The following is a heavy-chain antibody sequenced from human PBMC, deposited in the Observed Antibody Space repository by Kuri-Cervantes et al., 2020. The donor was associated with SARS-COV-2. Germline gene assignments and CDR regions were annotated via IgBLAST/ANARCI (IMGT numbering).Heavy chain of an antibody. CDR2: INHSGST. J-gene: IGHJ5*01. Sequence: SETLSLTCAVYGGSFSGYYWSWIRQPPGKGLEWIGEINHSGSTNYNPSLKSRVTISVDTSKNQFSLKLSSVTAADTAMYYCARHRWFDSWGQGTLVTVSS. V-gene: IGHV4-34*01. CDR3: ARHRWFDS. CDR1: GGSFSGYY. D-gene: IGHD1-14*01.